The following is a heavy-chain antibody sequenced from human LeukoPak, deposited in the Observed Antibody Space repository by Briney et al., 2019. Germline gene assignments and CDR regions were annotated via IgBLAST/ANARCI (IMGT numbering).Heavy chain of an antibody. J-gene: IGHJ4*02. D-gene: IGHD3-22*01. V-gene: IGHV1-46*01. CDR3: ARGGLFTYYYDSSGYYYIGY. CDR1: GYTFTSYY. CDR2: INPSGGST. Sequence: ASVKVSCEASGYTFTSYYMHWVRQAPGQGLEWMGIINPSGGSTSYAQRFQGRVTMTRDTSTSTVYMELSSLRSEDTAVYYCARGGLFTYYYDSSGYYYIGYWGQGTLVTVSS.